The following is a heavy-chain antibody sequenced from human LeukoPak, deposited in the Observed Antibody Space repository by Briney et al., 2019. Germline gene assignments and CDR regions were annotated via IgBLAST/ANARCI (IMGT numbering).Heavy chain of an antibody. CDR1: GGTFSSYA. V-gene: IGHV1-69*13. CDR2: IIPIFGTA. D-gene: IGHD6-19*01. J-gene: IGHJ4*02. CDR3: ARVREYSSDWYFDY. Sequence: EASVKVSCKASGGTFSSYAISWVRQAPGQGLEWMGGIIPIFGTANYAQKFQGRVTITADESTSTAYMELSSLRSEDTAVYYCARVREYSSDWYFDYWGQGTLVTVSS.